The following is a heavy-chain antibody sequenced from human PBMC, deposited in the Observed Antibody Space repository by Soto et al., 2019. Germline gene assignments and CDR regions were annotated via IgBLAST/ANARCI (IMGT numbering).Heavy chain of an antibody. V-gene: IGHV1-8*01. Sequence: QVQLVQSGAEVKKPGASVKVSCKASGYTFTSYDINWVRQATGQGLEWMGWMNPNSGNTGYAQKFQGRVTMTRNTSISTAYMELSSLRSEDTAVYYGRGLWSGYYGDGMDVWGEGATVTVSS. D-gene: IGHD3-3*01. CDR2: MNPNSGNT. CDR3: RGLWSGYYGDGMDV. CDR1: GYTFTSYD. J-gene: IGHJ6*04.